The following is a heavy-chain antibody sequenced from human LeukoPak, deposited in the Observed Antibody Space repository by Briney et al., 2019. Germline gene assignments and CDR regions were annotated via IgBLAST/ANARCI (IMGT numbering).Heavy chain of an antibody. J-gene: IGHJ5*02. Sequence: PGGSLRLSCAASALSLSAYNMNWVRQAPGKGLEWVSSISSSSSYIYYADSVKGRFTISRDNAKNSLYLQMNSLRAEDTAVYYCARDIVVVPAAENWFDPWGQGTLVTVSS. CDR2: ISSSSSYI. V-gene: IGHV3-21*01. D-gene: IGHD2-2*01. CDR3: ARDIVVVPAAENWFDP. CDR1: ALSLSAYN.